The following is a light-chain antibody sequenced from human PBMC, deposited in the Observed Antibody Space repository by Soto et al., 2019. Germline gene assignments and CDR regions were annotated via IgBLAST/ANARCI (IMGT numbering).Light chain of an antibody. CDR2: GAS. J-gene: IGKJ1*01. Sequence: EIVMTQSPATLSVSPGERATLSCRASQSVSSNLAWYQQKPGQAPRLLIYGASTRATGIPARFSGSGSGTEFIITIISLQSEDFAVYYCQQYNNWPRTFGQGTKV. V-gene: IGKV3-15*01. CDR1: QSVSSN. CDR3: QQYNNWPRT.